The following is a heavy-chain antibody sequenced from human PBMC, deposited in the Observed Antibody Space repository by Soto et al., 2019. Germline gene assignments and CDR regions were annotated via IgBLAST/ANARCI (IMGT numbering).Heavy chain of an antibody. D-gene: IGHD6-19*01. Sequence: EVQLLESGGGLVQPGGSLRLSCAASGFTFSSYTMNWVRQAPGKGLEWVSRISGSGGSTYYAGSVKGRFTISRDNSKNTLYLQMSSLRAEDTAVYYCAKERAVAVWGQGTLVTVSS. CDR2: ISGSGGST. CDR3: AKERAVAV. J-gene: IGHJ4*02. V-gene: IGHV3-23*01. CDR1: GFTFSSYT.